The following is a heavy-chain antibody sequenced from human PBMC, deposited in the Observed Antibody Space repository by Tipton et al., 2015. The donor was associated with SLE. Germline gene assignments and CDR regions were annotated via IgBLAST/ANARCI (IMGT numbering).Heavy chain of an antibody. CDR2: IYPGDSDT. V-gene: IGHV5-51*03. J-gene: IGHJ4*02. CDR3: GRRGMATSYFDY. Sequence: QLVQSGAEVKKPGESLKISCKVSVYSFTSNWIGWVRQMPGKGLEWMGIIYPGDSDTRYSPSFQGRVTISVDKSSNTAYLQWSSLKASDTALYYCGRRGMATSYFDYWGQGTVVTVSS. CDR1: VYSFTSNW. D-gene: IGHD5-24*01.